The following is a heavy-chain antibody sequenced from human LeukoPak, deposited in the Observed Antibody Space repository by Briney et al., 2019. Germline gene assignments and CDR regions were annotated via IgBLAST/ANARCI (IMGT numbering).Heavy chain of an antibody. CDR1: GGSFSGYY. V-gene: IGHV4-59*01. CDR2: IYYSGST. J-gene: IGHJ5*02. CDR3: ARGGSYYGDYSWFDP. Sequence: SETLSLTCAVYGGSFSGYYWSWIRQPPGKGLEWIGYIYYSGSTNYIPSLKSRVTISADTSKNQFSLKLSSVTAADTAVYYCARGGSYYGDYSWFDPWGQGTLVTVSS. D-gene: IGHD4-17*01.